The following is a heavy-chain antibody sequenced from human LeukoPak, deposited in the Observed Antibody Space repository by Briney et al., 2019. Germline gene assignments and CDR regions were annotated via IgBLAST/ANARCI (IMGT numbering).Heavy chain of an antibody. CDR2: INPNSGGT. Sequence: ASVKVSCKASGYSFTGYSMHWVRQAPGQGLEWMGWINPNSGGTNYAQKFQGRVTMTRDTSISTAYMELSRLRSDDTAVYYCARSNYHMVRGVIVDYWGQGTLVTVSS. D-gene: IGHD3-10*01. CDR3: ARSNYHMVRGVIVDY. J-gene: IGHJ4*02. CDR1: GYSFTGYS. V-gene: IGHV1-2*02.